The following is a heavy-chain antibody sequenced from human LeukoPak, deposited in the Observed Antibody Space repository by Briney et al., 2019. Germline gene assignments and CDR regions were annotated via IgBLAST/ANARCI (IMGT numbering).Heavy chain of an antibody. CDR2: ISYDGSNK. Sequence: PGRSLRLSCAASGFTFSSYAMHWVRQAPGKGLEWVAVISYDGSNKYYADSVKGRFTISRDNSKNTLYLQMNSLRAEDTAVYYCAKLKHDAVLVATLGSYYFDYWGQGTLVTVSS. J-gene: IGHJ4*02. V-gene: IGHV3-30-3*02. CDR3: AKLKHDAVLVATLGSYYFDY. D-gene: IGHD2-15*01. CDR1: GFTFSSYA.